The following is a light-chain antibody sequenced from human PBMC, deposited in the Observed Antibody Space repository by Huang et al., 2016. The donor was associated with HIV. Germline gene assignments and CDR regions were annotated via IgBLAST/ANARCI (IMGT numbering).Light chain of an antibody. CDR1: QTINTY. Sequence: DIQMTQSPSSLSASVGDRVTITCRASQTINTYLNWYQQKPGQAPKLLIYAASSLHSGVPSRFSGSGSGTDFTLTISGLQREDFATYFCQQTYSTPRTFGQGTRVEIK. CDR2: AAS. V-gene: IGKV1-39*01. CDR3: QQTYSTPRT. J-gene: IGKJ1*01.